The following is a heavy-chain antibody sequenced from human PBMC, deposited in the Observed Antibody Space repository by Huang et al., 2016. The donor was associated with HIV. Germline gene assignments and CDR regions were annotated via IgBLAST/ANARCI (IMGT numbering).Heavy chain of an antibody. D-gene: IGHD1-1*01. CDR3: ARERMMSWLDDHDAFDI. V-gene: IGHV4-34*01. CDR2: INHSGST. J-gene: IGHJ3*02. CDR1: GGSFSGYY. Sequence: QVQLQQWGAGLLKPSETPSLTCAVYGGSFSGYYWSWIRQSPGQGLEWIGEINHSGSTNYTPARKSRLTISVDTSKNQFSLKLSSVTAADTAVYYCARERMMSWLDDHDAFDIWGQGTMVTVSS.